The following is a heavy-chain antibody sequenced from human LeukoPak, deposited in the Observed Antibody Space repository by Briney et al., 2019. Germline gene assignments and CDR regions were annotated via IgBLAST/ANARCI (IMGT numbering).Heavy chain of an antibody. D-gene: IGHD3-10*01. CDR3: ARHANSYGSKTYPLDY. J-gene: IGHJ4*02. Sequence: SETLSLTCTVSGGSISPYFWSWLRQPPGQGLEWIAYIHNGGNTNYNPSLKSRLTISIDVSKNQVSLRLTSVTAADTAVYYCARHANSYGSKTYPLDYWGQGTLVTVSS. CDR1: GGSISPYF. V-gene: IGHV4-59*08. CDR2: IHNGGNT.